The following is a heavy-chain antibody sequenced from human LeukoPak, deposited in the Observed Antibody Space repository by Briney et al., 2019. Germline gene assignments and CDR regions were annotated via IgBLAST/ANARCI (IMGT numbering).Heavy chain of an antibody. D-gene: IGHD2-21*01. CDR1: GFTFSSYA. CDR3: VRHDSFIPF. V-gene: IGHV3-23*01. Sequence: GGSLRLSCAASGFTFSSYAMSWVRQAPGKGLEWVSSISDTYATTYYAESVKGRCTISRDNSKNTVYLQLNNLRAEDTAVYFCVRHDSFIPFWGQGTLVTVSS. CDR2: ISDTYATT. J-gene: IGHJ4*02.